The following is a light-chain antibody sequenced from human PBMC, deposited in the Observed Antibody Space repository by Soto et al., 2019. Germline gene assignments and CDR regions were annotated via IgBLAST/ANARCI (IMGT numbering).Light chain of an antibody. CDR3: SSYAAGSPSVL. J-gene: IGLJ3*02. CDR2: EDT. V-gene: IGLV2-23*01. CDR1: SNTVETYTL. Sequence: QSALTQPASVAGSPGQSITISCTGISNTVETYTLVSWYQQYPGEAPNLIIYEDTKRPSGVSDRFSGFKSGNMASLTISGLQRDDESDYYCSSYAAGSPSVLFGGGTKLTVL.